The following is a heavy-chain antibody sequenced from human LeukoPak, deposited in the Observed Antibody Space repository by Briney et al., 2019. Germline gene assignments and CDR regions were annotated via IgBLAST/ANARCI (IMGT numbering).Heavy chain of an antibody. CDR2: FDPEDGET. CDR3: ARSQGHRLLNYDYYYMDV. J-gene: IGHJ6*03. CDR1: GYTLTELS. Sequence: GASVKVSCKVSGYTLTELSMHWVRQAPGKGLEWMGGFDPEDGETIYAQKFQGRVTMTEDTSTSTVYMDLRSLRSDDTAVYYCARSQGHRLLNYDYYYMDVWGKGTTVTVSS. V-gene: IGHV1-24*01. D-gene: IGHD2-15*01.